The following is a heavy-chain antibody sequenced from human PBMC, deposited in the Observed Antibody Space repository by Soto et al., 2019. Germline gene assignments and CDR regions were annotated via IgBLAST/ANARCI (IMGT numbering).Heavy chain of an antibody. J-gene: IGHJ2*01. V-gene: IGHV2-26*01. Sequence: QVTLKESGPVLVKPTEPLTLTCTVSGFSLSNARMGVSWIRQPPGKALEWLAHIFSNDEKSYSTSLKSRLTISKDTSKSQVVLTTTNMDPVDTATYYCARPPQGYYDFWSGYPLHFDLWGRGTLVTVSS. CDR2: IFSNDEK. CDR3: ARPPQGYYDFWSGYPLHFDL. D-gene: IGHD3-3*01. CDR1: GFSLSNARMG.